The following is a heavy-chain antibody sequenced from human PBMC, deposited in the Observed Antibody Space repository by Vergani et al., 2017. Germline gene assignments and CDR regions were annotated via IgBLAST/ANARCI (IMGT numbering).Heavy chain of an antibody. J-gene: IGHJ6*03. CDR3: AREMAIAARPGAYYYYYYYMDV. Sequence: QVQLQQWGAGLLKPSETLSLTCAVYGGSFSGYYWSWIRQPPGKGLEWIGEINHSGSTNYNPSLKSRVTISVDTSKNQVSLTLSSVTAADTAVYYCAREMAIAARPGAYYYYYYYMDVWGKGTTVTVSS. CDR1: GGSFSGYY. CDR2: INHSGST. D-gene: IGHD6-6*01. V-gene: IGHV4-34*01.